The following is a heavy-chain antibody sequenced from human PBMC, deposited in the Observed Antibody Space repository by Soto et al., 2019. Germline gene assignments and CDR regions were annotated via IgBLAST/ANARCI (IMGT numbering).Heavy chain of an antibody. CDR3: ARYSSGWPYYFDY. J-gene: IGHJ4*02. V-gene: IGHV5-51*01. CDR2: IYLSDSDT. CDR1: GYSFTSYW. Sequence: GESLKISCKGSGYSFTSYWIAWVRQMPGKGLEWMGIIYLSDSDTRYSPTFQGRVTISADKSISTAYLQWSSLKASDTAMYCCARYSSGWPYYFDYWGQGTLVTVSS. D-gene: IGHD6-19*01.